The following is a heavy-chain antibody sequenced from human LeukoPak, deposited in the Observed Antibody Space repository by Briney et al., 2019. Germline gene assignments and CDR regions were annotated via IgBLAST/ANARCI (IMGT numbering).Heavy chain of an antibody. CDR1: GFTFSSYA. D-gene: IGHD5-12*01. Sequence: GGALRLSCLASGFTFSSYAMHRVRQAPGEGLEYFSAISSNGGSTYYADSVKGRFTISRDNSKNTLYLQMSSLRAEDTAVYYCVKPAGYSGYDPSHPFDYWGQGTLVTVSS. J-gene: IGHJ4*02. CDR3: VKPAGYSGYDPSHPFDY. CDR2: ISSNGGST. V-gene: IGHV3-64D*06.